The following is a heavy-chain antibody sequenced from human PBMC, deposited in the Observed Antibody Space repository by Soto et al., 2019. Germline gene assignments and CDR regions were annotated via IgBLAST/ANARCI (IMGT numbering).Heavy chain of an antibody. CDR1: GFTFKNHA. V-gene: IGHV3-23*01. Sequence: GGSLRLSCVGSGFTFKNHAMNWVRQAPGKGLEWVSSLSGSGTTPYYADSVKGRFTVSRDNSKDTLYLQMNSLRAEDTTVYYWAKSASRRRSGMDVWGQGTMVTVSS. CDR3: AKSASRRRSGMDV. CDR2: LSGSGTTP. J-gene: IGHJ6*02.